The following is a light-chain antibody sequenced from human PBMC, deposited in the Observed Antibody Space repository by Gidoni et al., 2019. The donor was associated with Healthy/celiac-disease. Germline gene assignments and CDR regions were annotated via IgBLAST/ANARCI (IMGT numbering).Light chain of an antibody. V-gene: IGKV1-39*01. CDR2: DAS. J-gene: IGKJ2*03. Sequence: DIQMTQSPSSLSASVGERVTITCRASQSISSYLNWYQQKPGKSPNLLIYDASSLQSGVPSRFSGSGSGTDFTLTISSLQPEDFATYYCQQSYSTPPYSCGQGTKLEIK. CDR3: QQSYSTPPYS. CDR1: QSISSY.